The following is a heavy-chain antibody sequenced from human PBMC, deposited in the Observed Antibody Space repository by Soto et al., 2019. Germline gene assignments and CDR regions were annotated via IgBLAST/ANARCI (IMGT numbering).Heavy chain of an antibody. D-gene: IGHD3-22*01. V-gene: IGHV1-18*04. J-gene: IGHJ5*02. CDR2: ISAYNGNT. Sequence: ASVKVSCKASGYTFTSYGISWVRQAPGQGLEWMGWISAYNGNTNYAQKLQVRVTMTTDTSTSKAYMELRSLRSDDTAVYYCARGWNYDSSGYLNWFDPWGQGTLVTVSS. CDR3: ARGWNYDSSGYLNWFDP. CDR1: GYTFTSYG.